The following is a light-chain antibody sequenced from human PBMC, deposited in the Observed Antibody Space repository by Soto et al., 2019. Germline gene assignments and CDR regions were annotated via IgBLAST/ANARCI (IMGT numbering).Light chain of an antibody. V-gene: IGKV3-11*01. Sequence: EIVLTQSPATLSLSPGERATLSCRASQSVSSYLAWYQQKPGQAPRLLIYDASNRATGIPVRFSGSGSGTDFTLTISSLEPEDFAVYYCQHRSNWRTFGQGTKVEIK. J-gene: IGKJ1*01. CDR2: DAS. CDR1: QSVSSY. CDR3: QHRSNWRT.